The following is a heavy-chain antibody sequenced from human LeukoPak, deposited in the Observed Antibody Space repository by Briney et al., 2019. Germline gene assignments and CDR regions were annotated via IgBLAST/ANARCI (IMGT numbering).Heavy chain of an antibody. CDR1: GFTFNSYA. CDR2: TNKDGSKT. J-gene: IGHJ4*02. V-gene: IGHV3-64D*09. D-gene: IGHD2-15*01. Sequence: GGAQRLSCSPSGFTFNSYAVHWARQAPGRGRQYVSNTNKDGSKTYYADSVKGRFTISRDNSNHTLSLQKSSLRPEDTALYYYVKDSSGIVDLEAATYRFASWGQGTLVTVSS. CDR3: VKDSSGIVDLEAATYRFAS.